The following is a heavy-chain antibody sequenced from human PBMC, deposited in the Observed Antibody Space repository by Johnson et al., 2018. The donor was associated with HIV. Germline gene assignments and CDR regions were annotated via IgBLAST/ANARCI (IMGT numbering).Heavy chain of an antibody. CDR1: GFTFDDYA. D-gene: IGHD1-26*01. CDR3: ARDQSYYDACDM. CDR2: IYSGGST. J-gene: IGHJ3*02. V-gene: IGHV3-66*01. Sequence: VQLVESGGGLVQPGRSLRLSCAASGFTFDDYAMHWVRQAPGKGLEWVSVIYSGGSTYYADSVKGRFTISRDNSKNTLYLQMNSLRAEDTAVYYCARDQSYYDACDMWGQGTMVTVSS.